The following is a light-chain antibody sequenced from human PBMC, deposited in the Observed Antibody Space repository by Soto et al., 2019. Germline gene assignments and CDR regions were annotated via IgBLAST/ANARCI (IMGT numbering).Light chain of an antibody. Sequence: DIQMTQSPSTLSASVGDRVTITCRASQSISSWLAWYQQKPGKAPKLLIYKASSLESGVPSRFSGSVSGTEFALNISSLQPDDFATYYCQQYNNYSLTFGGGTKVQIK. V-gene: IGKV1-5*03. CDR3: QQYNNYSLT. J-gene: IGKJ4*01. CDR2: KAS. CDR1: QSISSW.